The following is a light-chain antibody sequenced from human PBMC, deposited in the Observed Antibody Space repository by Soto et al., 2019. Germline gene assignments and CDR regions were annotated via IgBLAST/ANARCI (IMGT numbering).Light chain of an antibody. CDR2: DAS. CDR1: QDINNY. CDR3: QHFGDLTFI. J-gene: IGKJ5*01. V-gene: IGKV1-33*01. Sequence: DIKMTQSPYSLSASVGDIVTITCHASQDINNYLNWYQQKPGQAPKLLIYDASGLEVGVPSRFSGSGSGTHFTLTISGLQPEDIATYCCQHFGDLTFIFGQGTRLEI.